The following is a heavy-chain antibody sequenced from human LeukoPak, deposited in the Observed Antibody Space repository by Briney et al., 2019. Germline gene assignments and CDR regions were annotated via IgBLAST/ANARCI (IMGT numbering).Heavy chain of an antibody. D-gene: IGHD3-16*02. CDR3: ASGAFMLTFGGVIVTLDY. CDR1: GFTFSDYY. J-gene: IGHJ4*02. V-gene: IGHV3-11*04. Sequence: AGGSLRLSCAASGFTFSDYYMSWIRQAPGKGLEWGSYISSSGSTIYYADSVKGRFTIARDNAKNSLYLQMNSLRAEDTAVYYCASGAFMLTFGGVIVTLDYWGQGTLVTVSS. CDR2: ISSSGSTI.